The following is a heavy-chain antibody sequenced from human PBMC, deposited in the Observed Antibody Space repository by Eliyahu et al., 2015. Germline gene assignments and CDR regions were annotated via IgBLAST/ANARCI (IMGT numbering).Heavy chain of an antibody. CDR3: AKVRRATEPLY. D-gene: IGHD1-14*01. CDR1: GFTFSXYA. V-gene: IGHV3-23*01. Sequence: EVQLLESGGGLVQPGGSLXXSCAASGFTFSXYAMSWVXQAPGKGLEGVSAISGSGGSTYXADSVKGRFTISRDNSKNTLYLQMNSLRAEDTAVYYCAKVRRATEPLYWGQGTLVTVSS. CDR2: ISGSGGST. J-gene: IGHJ4*02.